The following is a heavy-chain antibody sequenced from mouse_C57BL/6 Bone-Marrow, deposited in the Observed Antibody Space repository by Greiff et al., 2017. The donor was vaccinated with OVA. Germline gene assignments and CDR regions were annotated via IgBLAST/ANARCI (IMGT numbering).Heavy chain of an antibody. CDR1: GYSITSGYY. Sequence: VQLQQSGPGLVKPSQSLSLTCSVTGYSITSGYYWNWIRQFPGNKLEWMGYISYDGSNNYNPSLKNRISITRDTSKNQFFLKLNSVTTEDTATYYCAREPSITTVVVTDYYYAMDYWGQGTSVTVSS. CDR2: ISYDGSN. CDR3: AREPSITTVVVTDYYYAMDY. V-gene: IGHV3-6*01. D-gene: IGHD1-1*01. J-gene: IGHJ4*01.